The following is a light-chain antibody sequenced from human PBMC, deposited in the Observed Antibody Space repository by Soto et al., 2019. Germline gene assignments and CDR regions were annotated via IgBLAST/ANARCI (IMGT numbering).Light chain of an antibody. CDR3: QQYNSYWT. Sequence: EIHMTHSPSTLAASVGDRVTITCRASQSISSWLAWYQQKPGKAHKLLIYKASSLESGVPSRFSGSGSGTEFTLTISSLQPDDFATSYCQQYNSYWTFGQGTKVDIK. V-gene: IGKV1-5*03. J-gene: IGKJ1*01. CDR1: QSISSW. CDR2: KAS.